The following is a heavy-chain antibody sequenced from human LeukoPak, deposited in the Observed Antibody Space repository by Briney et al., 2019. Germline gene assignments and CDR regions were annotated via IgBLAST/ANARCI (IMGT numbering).Heavy chain of an antibody. J-gene: IGHJ6*03. CDR1: GGTFSNYA. Sequence: ASVKVSCKASGGTFSNYAISWVRQAPGQGLEWMGRIIPIFGTANYAQKFQGRVTITADESTSTAYMELSSLRSEDTAVYYCAASGYDSLGYYMDVWGKGTTVTISS. V-gene: IGHV1-69*13. CDR3: AASGYDSLGYYMDV. D-gene: IGHD5-12*01. CDR2: IIPIFGTA.